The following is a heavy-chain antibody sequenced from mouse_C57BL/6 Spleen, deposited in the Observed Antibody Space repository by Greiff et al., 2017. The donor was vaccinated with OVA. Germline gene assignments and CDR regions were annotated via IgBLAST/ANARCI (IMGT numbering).Heavy chain of an antibody. J-gene: IGHJ2*01. CDR3: AHDYHDY. D-gene: IGHD2-4*01. Sequence: EVHLVESGGGLVKPGGSLKLSCAASGFTFSDYGMHWVRQAPEKGLEWVAYISSGSSTIYYADTVKGRFTITRDNAKNTLFLQMTSLRSEDTAMYYCAHDYHDYWGQGTTLTVSS. V-gene: IGHV5-17*01. CDR1: GFTFSDYG. CDR2: ISSGSSTI.